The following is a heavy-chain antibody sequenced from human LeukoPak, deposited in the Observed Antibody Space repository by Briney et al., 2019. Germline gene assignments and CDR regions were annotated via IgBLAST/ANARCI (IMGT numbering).Heavy chain of an antibody. Sequence: SVKVSCKASGGTFSSYAISWVRQASGQGLEWMGGIIPIFGTANYAQKFQGRVTITADKSTSTAYMELSSLRSEDTAVYYCARERGLELLDCWGQGTLVTVSS. J-gene: IGHJ4*02. CDR3: ARERGLELLDC. CDR2: IIPIFGTA. V-gene: IGHV1-69*06. CDR1: GGTFSSYA. D-gene: IGHD1-7*01.